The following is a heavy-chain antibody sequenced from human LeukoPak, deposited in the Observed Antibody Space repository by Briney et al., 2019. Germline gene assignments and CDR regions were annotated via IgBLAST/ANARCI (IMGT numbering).Heavy chain of an antibody. CDR2: ISAYNGNT. CDR1: GYTFTSYD. J-gene: IGHJ4*02. V-gene: IGHV1-18*01. D-gene: IGHD3-22*01. CDR3: ARAVEAYYFDSSGSYAAPPYYFAY. Sequence: ASVKVSCKASGYTFTSYDISWVRQAPGQGLEWMGGISAYNGNTNYAQKLQGRVTMTTDTSTSTAYMELRRLRSDDTAVYYCARAVEAYYFDSSGSYAAPPYYFAYWGQGTLVTVSS.